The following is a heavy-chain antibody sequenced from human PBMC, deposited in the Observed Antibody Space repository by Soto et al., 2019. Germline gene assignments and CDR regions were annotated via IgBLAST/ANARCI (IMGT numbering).Heavy chain of an antibody. J-gene: IGHJ4*02. CDR1: GDSISTNYF. V-gene: IGHV4-4*02. CDR3: ARSFGWYAIDY. Sequence: QVLLQESGPGLVQPSGTLSLSCAVSGDSISTNYFWGWVRQPPGKGLEWVGDISHSGSVNYNPSLKIRVTISIDKSKNQFSLKPNSVTAADTAVYYCARSFGWYAIDYWGQGTLVIVSS. CDR2: ISHSGSV. D-gene: IGHD6-19*01.